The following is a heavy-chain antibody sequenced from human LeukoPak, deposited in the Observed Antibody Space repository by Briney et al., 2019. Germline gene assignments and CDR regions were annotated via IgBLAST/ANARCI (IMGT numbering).Heavy chain of an antibody. CDR1: GGSISSGSYY. D-gene: IGHD3-22*01. CDR2: IYTSGST. J-gene: IGHJ4*02. CDR3: ARDTYEDSSGYYSH. Sequence: SETLSLTCTVSGGSISSGSYYWSWIRQPAGKGLEWIGRIYTSGSTNYNPSLKSRVTISVDTSKNQFSLKLSSVTAADTAVYYCARDTYEDSSGYYSHWGQGTLVTVSS. V-gene: IGHV4-61*02.